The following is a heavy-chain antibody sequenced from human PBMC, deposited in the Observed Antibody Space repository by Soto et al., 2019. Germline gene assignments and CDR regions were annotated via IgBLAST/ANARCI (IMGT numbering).Heavy chain of an antibody. CDR1: GFPFNNYY. D-gene: IGHD6-19*01. CDR3: TRGAGGWNYYYAMDV. J-gene: IGHJ6*02. CDR2: IKEDGNEK. Sequence: LRLSCAASGFPFNNYYMTWVRQASGKGLEWVASIKEDGNEKYYVDSVKGRFTISRDNAKNSLSLQMNSLRAEDTAVYFCTRGAGGWNYYYAMDVWGPGATVTVSS. V-gene: IGHV3-7*03.